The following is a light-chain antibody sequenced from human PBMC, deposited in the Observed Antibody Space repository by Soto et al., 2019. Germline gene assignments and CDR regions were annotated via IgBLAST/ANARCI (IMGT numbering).Light chain of an antibody. J-gene: IGKJ2*01. CDR2: GAS. CDR1: QSVSSSY. V-gene: IGKV3-20*01. CDR3: QQYGSSRYT. Sequence: EIVLTQSPGTLSLSPGERATLSCRASQSVSSSYLAWYQQKPGQAPRHLIYGASSRDTGIPDRFSGSGSGNDFTLTISRLEPEDFAVYYCQQYGSSRYTFGQEIKQEIK.